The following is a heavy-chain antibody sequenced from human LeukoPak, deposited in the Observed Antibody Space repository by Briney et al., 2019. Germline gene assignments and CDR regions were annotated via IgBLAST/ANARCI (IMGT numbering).Heavy chain of an antibody. J-gene: IGHJ4*02. CDR1: GGSFSGYY. CDR2: INHSGST. D-gene: IGHD3/OR15-3a*01. Sequence: SETLSLTCAVYGGSFSGYYWSSIRQPPGKGLEWIGEINHSGSTNYNPSLKSRVTIAVDTSKNQFSLKLSSVTAADAAVYYCASVVGWTGPYCFDDWGQGTLVTVSS. V-gene: IGHV4-34*01. CDR3: ASVVGWTGPYCFDD.